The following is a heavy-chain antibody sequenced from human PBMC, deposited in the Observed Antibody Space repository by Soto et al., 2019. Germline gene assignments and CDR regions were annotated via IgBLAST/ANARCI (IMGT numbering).Heavy chain of an antibody. CDR1: GFTFSSYA. Sequence: EVQLLESGGGLVQPGGSLRLSCAASGFTFSSYAMSWVRQAPGKGLEWVSAISGSGGSTYYADSVKGRFTISRDNSKKTLYLEMDSLRGEDTAGYYRAKDGEDPGLDIVVVVADYWGQGTLVTVSS. CDR3: AKDGEDPGLDIVVVVADY. J-gene: IGHJ4*02. D-gene: IGHD2-15*01. V-gene: IGHV3-23*01. CDR2: ISGSGGST.